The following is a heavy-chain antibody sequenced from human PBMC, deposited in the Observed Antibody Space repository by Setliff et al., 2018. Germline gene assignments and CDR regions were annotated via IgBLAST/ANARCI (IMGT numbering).Heavy chain of an antibody. J-gene: IGHJ5*02. D-gene: IGHD3-22*01. CDR1: GFTFSYYW. Sequence: GGSLRLSCGASGFTFSYYWMSWVRQAPGKGLEWVANIKQDGGEKYYVDSVKGRFTLSRDNAKDSLYLQMNSLRAEDSAVYYCAREGYYDSSRPNWFDPWGQGTLVTVS. CDR3: AREGYYDSSRPNWFDP. V-gene: IGHV3-7*01. CDR2: IKQDGGEK.